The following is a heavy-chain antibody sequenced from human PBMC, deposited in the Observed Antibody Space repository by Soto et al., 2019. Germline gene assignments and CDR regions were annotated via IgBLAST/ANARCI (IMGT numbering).Heavy chain of an antibody. CDR2: IYYSGST. CDR1: GGSISSGDYY. V-gene: IGHV4-30-4*01. J-gene: IGHJ4*02. CDR3: ARDLDDYGDYGEFDY. Sequence: SETLSLTCTVSGGSISSGDYYWSWIRQPPGKGLEWIGYIYYSGSTYYNPSLKSRVTISVDTSKNQFSLKLSSVTAADTAVYYCARDLDDYGDYGEFDYWGQGTLVTVSS. D-gene: IGHD4-17*01.